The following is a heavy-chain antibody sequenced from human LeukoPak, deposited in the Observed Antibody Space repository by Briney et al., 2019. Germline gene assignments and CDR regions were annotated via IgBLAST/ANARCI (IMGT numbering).Heavy chain of an antibody. Sequence: SVKVSCKASGCTFTGYYMHWVRQAPGQGLEWMGGIIPIFGTANYAQKFQGRVTITADESTSTAYMELSSLRSEDTAVYYCARLDSYYGYWGQGTLVTVSS. D-gene: IGHD3-9*01. J-gene: IGHJ4*02. CDR3: ARLDSYYGY. CDR1: GCTFTGYY. CDR2: IIPIFGTA. V-gene: IGHV1-69*13.